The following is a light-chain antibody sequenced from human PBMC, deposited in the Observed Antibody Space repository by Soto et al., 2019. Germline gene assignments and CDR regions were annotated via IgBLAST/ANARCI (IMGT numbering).Light chain of an antibody. CDR1: QGISNY. J-gene: IGKJ3*01. V-gene: IGKV1-27*01. Sequence: DIQMTQSPSSLSASVGDRVTITCRASQGISNYIAWYQQKPGKAPKLLIYAASTLQSGVPSRFSGSGSGTDFTLTINSLQPEDVETYSCQKYSSVPLFGPGTKVDIQ. CDR3: QKYSSVPL. CDR2: AAS.